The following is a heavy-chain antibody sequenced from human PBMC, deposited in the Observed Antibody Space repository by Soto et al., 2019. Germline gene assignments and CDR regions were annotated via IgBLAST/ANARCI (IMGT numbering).Heavy chain of an antibody. D-gene: IGHD3-22*01. J-gene: IGHJ4*02. CDR1: GGSVNRHT. Sequence: QVQLVQSGAEVSKPGSSVRVSGKASGGSVNRHTISWERQAPGQGLEWMGGIIPIFGTANHAQKFQGRVTIIADESTSTVYMELSSLRSDDTAIYYCARGWGYDSTDYYYAYWGQGTLVIVSS. CDR3: ARGWGYDSTDYYYAY. CDR2: IIPIFGTA. V-gene: IGHV1-69*01.